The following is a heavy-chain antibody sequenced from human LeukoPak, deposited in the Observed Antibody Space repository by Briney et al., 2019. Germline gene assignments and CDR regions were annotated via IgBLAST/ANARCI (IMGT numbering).Heavy chain of an antibody. CDR1: GFTFSVSA. J-gene: IGHJ3*02. V-gene: IGHV3-23*01. CDR2: ISGSSDGT. Sequence: GGSLRLSCAASGFTFSVSAMNWVRQAPGKGLEWVSAISGSSDGTYYADSVKGRFTISRDNSKNTLYLQMNSLRAEDTAVYYCAKVYYYDSSGYRDAFDIWGQGTMVTVSS. CDR3: AKVYYYDSSGYRDAFDI. D-gene: IGHD3-22*01.